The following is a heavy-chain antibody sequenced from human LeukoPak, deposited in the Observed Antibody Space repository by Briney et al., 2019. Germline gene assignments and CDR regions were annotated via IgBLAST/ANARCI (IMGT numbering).Heavy chain of an antibody. D-gene: IGHD4-23*01. CDR2: ISSSTTYI. CDR1: GFTFSSYS. Sequence: GGSLRLSCAASGFTFSSYSMSWVRQAPGKGLEWVSSISSSTTYIYYADSVQGRFTISRDNAKNSLYLQMNSLRAEDTAVYYCARKRYGGYVDYWGQGTLVTVSS. J-gene: IGHJ4*02. CDR3: ARKRYGGYVDY. V-gene: IGHV3-21*01.